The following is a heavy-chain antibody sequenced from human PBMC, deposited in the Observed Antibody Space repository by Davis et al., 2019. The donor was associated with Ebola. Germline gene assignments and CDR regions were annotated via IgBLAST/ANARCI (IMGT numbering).Heavy chain of an antibody. CDR1: GYSFSTYW. V-gene: IGHV5-51*01. CDR3: ARQESPYGRSDY. D-gene: IGHD3-10*01. J-gene: IGHJ4*02. Sequence: GESLKISCKGSGYSFSTYWTAWVRQTPAKGLEWMGIIYAGDSDTRYSPSFEGQVTISVDRSISTAYLQWSSLKASDTAMYYCARQESPYGRSDYWGQGTLVTVSS. CDR2: IYAGDSDT.